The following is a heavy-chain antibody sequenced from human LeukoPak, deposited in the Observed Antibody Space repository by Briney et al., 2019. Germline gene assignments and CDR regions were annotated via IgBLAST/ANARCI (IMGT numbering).Heavy chain of an antibody. D-gene: IGHD3-10*01. CDR2: IYFTGTT. Sequence: SETLSLTCTVSGGSITSYWSWIRQSPGKGLEWIGYIYFTGTTNYNPSLKSRLTISIDTSRNQFSLKLSSATAADTAIYYCVNGGSYLTKWGQGTLVTVSS. CDR1: GGSITSY. CDR3: VNGGSYLTK. V-gene: IGHV4-59*01. J-gene: IGHJ4*02.